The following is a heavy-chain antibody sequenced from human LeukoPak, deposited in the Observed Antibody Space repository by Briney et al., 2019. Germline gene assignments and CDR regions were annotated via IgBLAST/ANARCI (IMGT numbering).Heavy chain of an antibody. J-gene: IGHJ4*02. V-gene: IGHV3-33*01. CDR1: GFTFSSYG. D-gene: IGHD5-12*01. Sequence: GRSLRLSCAASGFTFSSYGMHWVRQAPGKGLEWVAVIWYDGSNKYYADTVKGRFTISRDNSKNTLYLQVNSVRAEDTAVYYCARSDSGYGHLDYWGQGTLVTVSS. CDR3: ARSDSGYGHLDY. CDR2: IWYDGSNK.